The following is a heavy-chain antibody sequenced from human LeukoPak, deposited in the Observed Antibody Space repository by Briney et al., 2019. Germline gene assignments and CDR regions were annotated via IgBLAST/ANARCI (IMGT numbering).Heavy chain of an antibody. Sequence: ASVKVSCKVSGYTLTELSMHWVRQAPGKGLEWMGGFDPEDGETIYAQKFQGRVTMTEDTSTDTAYMELSSLRSEDTAVYYCATDRTQDQWELLVGWSWWGQGTLVTVSS. CDR1: GYTLTELS. CDR2: FDPEDGET. CDR3: ATDRTQDQWELLVGWSW. J-gene: IGHJ4*02. D-gene: IGHD1-26*01. V-gene: IGHV1-24*01.